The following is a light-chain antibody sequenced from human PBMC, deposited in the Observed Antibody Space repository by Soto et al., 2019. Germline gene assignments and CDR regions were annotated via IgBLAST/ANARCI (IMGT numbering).Light chain of an antibody. J-gene: IGKJ4*01. Sequence: AIQMTQSPTSLSAPVGDRVTKTSRASQGNRNDLGWFQQKPGKAPKLLIYAASNLQSGVPSRFSGSGSGTDFTLTISSLQPEDFATYYCLQDFNYPLTFGGGTKVDIK. V-gene: IGKV1-6*01. CDR1: QGNRND. CDR3: LQDFNYPLT. CDR2: AAS.